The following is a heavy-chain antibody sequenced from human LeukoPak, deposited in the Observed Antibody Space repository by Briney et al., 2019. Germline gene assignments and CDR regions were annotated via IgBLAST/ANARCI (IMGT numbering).Heavy chain of an antibody. D-gene: IGHD5-12*01. V-gene: IGHV1-69*13. Sequence: SVKVSCKASGYTFTSYAISWVRQAPGQGLEWMGGIIPIFGTANYAQKFQGRVTITADESTSTAYMELSSLRSEDTAVYYCARDRVVATIGTYFDYWGQGTLVTVSS. CDR3: ARDRVVATIGTYFDY. CDR2: IIPIFGTA. CDR1: GYTFTSYA. J-gene: IGHJ4*02.